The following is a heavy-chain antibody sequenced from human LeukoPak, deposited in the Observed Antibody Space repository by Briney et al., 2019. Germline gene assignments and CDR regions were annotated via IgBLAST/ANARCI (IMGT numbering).Heavy chain of an antibody. CDR3: ARVPSLRKFDS. CDR1: GGSFSGYY. CDR2: INHSGST. Sequence: SETLSLTCAVYGGSFSGYYWSWIRQPPGKGLEWIGEINHSGSTNYNPSLKSRIIISVDTSKNQFSLKLSSVTAADTAVYYCARVPSLRKFDSWGQGTLVTVSS. V-gene: IGHV4-34*01. J-gene: IGHJ4*02.